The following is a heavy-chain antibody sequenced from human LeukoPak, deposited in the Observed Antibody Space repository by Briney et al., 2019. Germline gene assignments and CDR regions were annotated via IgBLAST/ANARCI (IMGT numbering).Heavy chain of an antibody. D-gene: IGHD3-16*02. CDR1: GYSISSGYC. CDR3: ARALGGPYDYVWGTYRYPFDY. CDR2: MCHSGST. Sequence: SETLSLTCAVSGYSISSGYCWGWIRQPPGKGLEWIGSMCHSGSTYYNPSLKSRVTISVDTSKNQFSLKLSSVTAADTAVCYCARALGGPYDYVWGTYRYPFDYWGQGTLVTVSS. V-gene: IGHV4-38-2*01. J-gene: IGHJ4*02.